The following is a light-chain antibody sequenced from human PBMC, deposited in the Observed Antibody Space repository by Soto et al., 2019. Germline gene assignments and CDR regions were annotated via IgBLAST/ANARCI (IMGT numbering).Light chain of an antibody. CDR2: GAS. Sequence: EIVLTQSPGTLSLSPGERVTLSCWASQSVSNNYLAWYQQSPGQAPRLLIYGASRRASGIPDRFSGSGSGTDFTLTIIRLEPEDFAVYYCQQYGSSLSTFGGGTKVEIK. V-gene: IGKV3-20*01. CDR1: QSVSNNY. CDR3: QQYGSSLST. J-gene: IGKJ4*01.